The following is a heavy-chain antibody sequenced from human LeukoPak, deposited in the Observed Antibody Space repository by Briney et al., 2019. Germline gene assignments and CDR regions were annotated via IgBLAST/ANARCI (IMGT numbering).Heavy chain of an antibody. Sequence: GGSLRLSCAASGFTFSSYSMNWVRQAPGKGLEWVSSISSSGSYIYYADSVKGRFTISRDNAKNSLYLQMSSLRAEDTAVYYCARGGSDGYSGYAGFDYWGQGTLVTVSS. V-gene: IGHV3-21*01. CDR1: GFTFSSYS. J-gene: IGHJ4*02. CDR2: ISSSGSYI. D-gene: IGHD5-12*01. CDR3: ARGGSDGYSGYAGFDY.